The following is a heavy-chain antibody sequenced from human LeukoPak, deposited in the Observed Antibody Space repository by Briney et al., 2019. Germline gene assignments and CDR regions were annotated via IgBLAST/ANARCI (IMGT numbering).Heavy chain of an antibody. D-gene: IGHD3-22*01. V-gene: IGHV4-61*01. CDR3: ARGYYYDSSGYYYIPPWFDP. CDR1: GGSVSSGSYY. Sequence: SETLSLTCTVSGGSVSSGSYYWSWIRQPPGKGLEWIGYIYYSGSTNYNPSLKSRVTISVDTSKNQFSLKLSSVTAADTAVYYCARGYYYDSSGYYYIPPWFDPWGQGTLVTVSS. CDR2: IYYSGST. J-gene: IGHJ5*02.